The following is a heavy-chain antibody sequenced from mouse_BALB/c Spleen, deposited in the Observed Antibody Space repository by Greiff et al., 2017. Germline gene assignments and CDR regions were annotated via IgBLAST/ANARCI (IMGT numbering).Heavy chain of an antibody. CDR2: ISSGSSTI. D-gene: IGHD2-4*01. CDR1: GFTFSSFG. Sequence: EVQLVESGGGLVQPGGSRKLSCAASGFTFSSFGMHWVRQAPEKGLEWVAYISSGSSTIYYADTVKGRFTISRDNPKNTLFLQMTSLRSEDTAMYYCARYDYDRAYWGQGTLVTVSA. V-gene: IGHV5-17*02. J-gene: IGHJ3*01. CDR3: ARYDYDRAY.